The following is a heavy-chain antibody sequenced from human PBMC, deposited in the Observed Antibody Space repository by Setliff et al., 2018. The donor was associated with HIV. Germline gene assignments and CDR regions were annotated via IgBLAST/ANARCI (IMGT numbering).Heavy chain of an antibody. D-gene: IGHD3-22*01. J-gene: IGHJ3*02. CDR1: GGSISSYY. Sequence: SETLSLTCTVSGGSISSYYWSLIRQPPGKGLEWIGYIYSSGSTHQNPSLKSRVTMSVDTSKNQFSLKLSSVTAADTAVYYCARSEDYYDSSGDAFEIWGQGTMVTVSS. CDR2: IYSSGST. CDR3: ARSEDYYDSSGDAFEI. V-gene: IGHV4-4*09.